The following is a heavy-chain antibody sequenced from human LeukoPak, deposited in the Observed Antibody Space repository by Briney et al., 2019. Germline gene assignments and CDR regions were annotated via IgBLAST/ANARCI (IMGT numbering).Heavy chain of an antibody. CDR1: GFTFSNYA. J-gene: IGHJ4*02. D-gene: IGHD3-10*01. CDR2: ISDSAGST. Sequence: GSLRLSCAASGFTFSNYAMSWVRQAPGKGLEWVSGISDSAGSTYYADSVKGRFTISRDNSKNTLYLQMNSLRAEDTAIYYCAKDRARYGSGSYYTTYYLDQWGQGTLVTVSS. V-gene: IGHV3-23*01. CDR3: AKDRARYGSGSYYTTYYLDQ.